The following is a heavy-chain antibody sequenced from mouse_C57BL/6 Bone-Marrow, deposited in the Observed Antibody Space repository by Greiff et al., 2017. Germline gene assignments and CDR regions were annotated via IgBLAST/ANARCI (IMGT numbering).Heavy chain of an antibody. CDR3: ANYYTLEYDAMDY. V-gene: IGHV2-5*01. CDR2: IWRGGST. D-gene: IGHD2-12*01. CDR1: GFSLTSYG. Sequence: QVQLQQSGPGLVQPSQSLSITCTVSGFSLTSYGVHWVRQSPGKGLEWLGVIWRGGSTDYNAAFMSRLSITKDNSKSQVFFNMNSLQADDTAIYYCANYYTLEYDAMDYWGQGTSVTVTA. J-gene: IGHJ4*01.